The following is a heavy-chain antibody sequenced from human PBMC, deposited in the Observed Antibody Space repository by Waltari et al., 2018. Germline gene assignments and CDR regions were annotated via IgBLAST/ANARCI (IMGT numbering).Heavy chain of an antibody. D-gene: IGHD6-13*01. V-gene: IGHV3-23*01. Sequence: EVQLLESGGGLVQPGGSLRLSCAASGFTFSSYAMSWVRQAPGKGLEWVSAISGSGGSTYYADSVKGRFTISRDNSKNTLYLQMNSLRAEDTAVYYCAKDREGESSSWYGGLVVPFHYWGQGTLVTVSS. CDR2: ISGSGGST. J-gene: IGHJ4*02. CDR1: GFTFSSYA. CDR3: AKDREGESSSWYGGLVVPFHY.